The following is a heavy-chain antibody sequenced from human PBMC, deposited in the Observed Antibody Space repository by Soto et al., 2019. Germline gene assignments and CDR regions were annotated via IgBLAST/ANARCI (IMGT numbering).Heavy chain of an antibody. D-gene: IGHD3-3*01. CDR2: INHSGST. CDR1: GGSFSGYY. V-gene: IGHV4-34*01. CDR3: ARGGDYDFWSGYYNWFDP. Sequence: SETLSLTCAVYGGSFSGYYWSWIRQPPGKGLEWIGEINHSGSTNYNPSLKSRVTISVDTSKNQFSLKLSSVTAADTAVYYCARGGDYDFWSGYYNWFDPWGQGTLVTVPQ. J-gene: IGHJ5*02.